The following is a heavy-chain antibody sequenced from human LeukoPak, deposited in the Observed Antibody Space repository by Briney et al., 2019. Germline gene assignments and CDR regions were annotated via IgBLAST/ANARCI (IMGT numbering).Heavy chain of an antibody. V-gene: IGHV4-39*02. Sequence: SETLSLTCTVSGGSIGSSSYYWGWIRQPPGKGLEWIGSIYYSGNAYYNPSLRSRVSISVDTSKNHFSLKLSSLTAADTAVYYCARSWYYGSGRYYPDWFDPWGQGTLVTVSS. D-gene: IGHD3-10*01. CDR3: ARSWYYGSGRYYPDWFDP. J-gene: IGHJ5*02. CDR2: IYYSGNA. CDR1: GGSIGSSSYY.